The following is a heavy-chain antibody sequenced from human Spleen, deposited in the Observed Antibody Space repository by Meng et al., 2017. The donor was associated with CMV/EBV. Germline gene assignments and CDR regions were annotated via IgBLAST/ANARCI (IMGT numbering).Heavy chain of an antibody. D-gene: IGHD3-10*01. Sequence: LCLAAFGDWFRGPAIHCVRQASGKGLEWLSTISWNGDNTGYVDSVKGRFTISRDNAKNSLYLQMNSLRVEDTALYYCVTSGVGPFDHWGQGTLVTVSS. CDR1: GDWFRGPA. CDR3: VTSGVGPFDH. CDR2: ISWNGDNT. V-gene: IGHV3-20*03. J-gene: IGHJ4*02.